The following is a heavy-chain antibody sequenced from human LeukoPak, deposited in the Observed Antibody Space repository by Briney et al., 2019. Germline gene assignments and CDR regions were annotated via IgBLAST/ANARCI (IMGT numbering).Heavy chain of an antibody. CDR2: ISGSGGST. V-gene: IGHV3-23*01. Sequence: GGSLRLSCAASGFTFSSYAMSWVRQAPGKGLECVSAISGSGGSTYYADSVKGRFTISRDNSKNTLYLQMDSLRAEDTAVYYCATFRGGYFDYWGQGTLVTVSS. CDR1: GFTFSSYA. D-gene: IGHD3-16*01. J-gene: IGHJ4*02. CDR3: ATFRGGYFDY.